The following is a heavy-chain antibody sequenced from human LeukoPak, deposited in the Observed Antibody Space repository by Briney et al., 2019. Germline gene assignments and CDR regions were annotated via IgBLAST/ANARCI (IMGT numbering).Heavy chain of an antibody. CDR2: ISYDGSNK. CDR3: RLGSDS. CDR1: GFTFSSYA. Sequence: GGSLRLSCAASGFTFSSYAMSWVRQAPGKGLEWVAVISYDGSNKYYADSVKGRFTISRDNSKNTLYLQMNSLKTEDTAVYYCRLGSDSWGQGTLVTVSS. J-gene: IGHJ4*02. D-gene: IGHD3-10*01. V-gene: IGHV3-30*04.